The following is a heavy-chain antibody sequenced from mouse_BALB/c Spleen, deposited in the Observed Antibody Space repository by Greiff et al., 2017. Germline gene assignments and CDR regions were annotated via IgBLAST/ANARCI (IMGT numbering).Heavy chain of an antibody. CDR3: ARGGSYDYAMDY. CDR2: INPYNDGT. Sequence: EVKLMESGPELVKPGASVKMSCKASGYTFTSYVMHWVKQKPGQGLEWIGYINPYNDGTKYNEKFKGKATLTSDKSSSTAYMELSSLTSEDSAVYYCARGGSYDYAMDYWGQGTSVTVSS. D-gene: IGHD6-5*01. J-gene: IGHJ4*01. CDR1: GYTFTSYV. V-gene: IGHV1-14*01.